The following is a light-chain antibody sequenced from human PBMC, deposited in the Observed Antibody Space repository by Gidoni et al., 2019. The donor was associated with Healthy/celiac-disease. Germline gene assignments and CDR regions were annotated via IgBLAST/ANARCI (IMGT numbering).Light chain of an antibody. CDR3: QQYDNLRGT. J-gene: IGKJ4*01. Sequence: DIQMTQSPSSLSASVGDRVTITCQASQDISNYLNWYQQKPGKAPKLLIYDASNLETGVPSRFSGSGSGTDFTFTISSLQPEDIATYYCQQYDNLRGTCGGGTKVEIK. CDR2: DAS. V-gene: IGKV1-33*01. CDR1: QDISNY.